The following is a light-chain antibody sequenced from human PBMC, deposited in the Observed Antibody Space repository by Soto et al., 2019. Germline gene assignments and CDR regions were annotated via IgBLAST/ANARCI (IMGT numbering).Light chain of an antibody. J-gene: IGKJ1*01. CDR1: HGIRND. CDR3: QQGFSLPWT. Sequence: DIQMTQSPSSLSASVGDRFTITCRASHGIRNDLGWYQQKPGKAPKRLIYAASSLQSGVPSRFSGSGSGTDFALNISSLQADDFGTYYCQQGFSLPWTFGQGTKVDIK. CDR2: AAS. V-gene: IGKV1-17*01.